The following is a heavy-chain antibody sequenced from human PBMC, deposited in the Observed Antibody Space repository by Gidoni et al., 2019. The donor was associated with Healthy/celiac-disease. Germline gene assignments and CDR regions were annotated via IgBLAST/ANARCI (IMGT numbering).Heavy chain of an antibody. Sequence: QVQLVQSGAEVKKPGASVKVSCKVSGYTLTELSMHWVRQAPGKGREWMGGFDPEDGETIYAQKFQGRVTMTEDTSTDTAYIGLSSLRSEDTAVYYCATASPDFWRDYYYYYMDVWGKGTTVTVSS. D-gene: IGHD3-3*01. CDR2: FDPEDGET. CDR1: GYTLTELS. CDR3: ATASPDFWRDYYYYYMDV. V-gene: IGHV1-24*01. J-gene: IGHJ6*03.